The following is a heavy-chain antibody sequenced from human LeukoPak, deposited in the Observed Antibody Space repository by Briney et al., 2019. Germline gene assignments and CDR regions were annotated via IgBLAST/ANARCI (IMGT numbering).Heavy chain of an antibody. V-gene: IGHV3-30*03. D-gene: IGHD6-19*01. Sequence: GGSLRLSYAASGFTFSSYGMHWVRQAPGTGLEWVAFISHEGIEKYYADSVKGRFTISRDNSKNTLYLQMNSLRDEDTAVFYCATDRGWFFDNWGQGTLVTVAS. CDR3: ATDRGWFFDN. CDR1: GFTFSSYG. J-gene: IGHJ4*02. CDR2: ISHEGIEK.